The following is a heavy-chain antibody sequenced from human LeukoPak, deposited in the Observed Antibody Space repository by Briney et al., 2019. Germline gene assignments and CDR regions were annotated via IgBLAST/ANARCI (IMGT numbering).Heavy chain of an antibody. D-gene: IGHD6-19*01. CDR2: INPSGSST. Sequence: ASVTVSCKASGYSFTSHYMHWVRQAPGQGLEWLGLINPSGSSTLYAQKFQGRITMTRDMSTSTVYMELSSLRSEDTAVYYCATAVAGTGGGIVYWGQGTLVTVSS. CDR3: ATAVAGTGGGIVY. CDR1: GYSFTSHY. J-gene: IGHJ4*02. V-gene: IGHV1-46*01.